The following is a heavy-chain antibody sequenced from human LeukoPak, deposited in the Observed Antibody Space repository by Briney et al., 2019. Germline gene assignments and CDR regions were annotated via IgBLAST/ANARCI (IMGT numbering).Heavy chain of an antibody. CDR1: GGTFSSYT. D-gene: IGHD3-22*01. Sequence: SVKVSCKSSGGTFSSYTISWVRQAPGQGLEWMGRIIPIYDTSNYARRFQDRVTFSADRSTATAYMELTNLRSEDTAIYFCVRDYDTSGPQKNYFDFWGQGTQVTVSS. J-gene: IGHJ4*02. CDR2: IIPIYDTS. CDR3: VRDYDTSGPQKNYFDF. V-gene: IGHV1-69*08.